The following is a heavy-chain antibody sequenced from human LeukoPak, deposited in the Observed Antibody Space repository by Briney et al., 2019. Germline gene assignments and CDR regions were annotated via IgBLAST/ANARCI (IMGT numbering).Heavy chain of an antibody. Sequence: GGSLRLSCAASGFTFSSYSMNWVRQAPGKGLEWVSSISSSSSYIYYADSVKGRFTISRDNAKNPLYLQMNSLRAEDTAVYYCAKAGVGGYYYGDYWGQGTLVTVSS. J-gene: IGHJ4*02. CDR3: AKAGVGGYYYGDY. V-gene: IGHV3-21*01. CDR2: ISSSSSYI. D-gene: IGHD3-22*01. CDR1: GFTFSSYS.